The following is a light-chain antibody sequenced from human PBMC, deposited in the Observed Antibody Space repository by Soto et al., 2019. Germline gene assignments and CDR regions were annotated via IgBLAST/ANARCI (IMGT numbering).Light chain of an antibody. CDR3: QQYGSSGT. CDR1: QSVSSSY. Sequence: EIVLTQSPGTLSLSPGERATLSCRASQSVSSSYLAWYQQKPVQAPRLLIYGASSRATGIPDRFSGSGSGTDFTLTISRLEPEDSAVYYCQQYGSSGTFGQGNKV. J-gene: IGKJ1*01. CDR2: GAS. V-gene: IGKV3-20*01.